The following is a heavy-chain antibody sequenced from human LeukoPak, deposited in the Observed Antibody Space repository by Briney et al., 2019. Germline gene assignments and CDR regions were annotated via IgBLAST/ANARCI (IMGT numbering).Heavy chain of an antibody. J-gene: IGHJ6*03. D-gene: IGHD1-26*01. Sequence: SVKVSCEASGGTFSSYAISWVRQAPGQGLGWMGGIIPIFGTANYAQKFQGRVTITTDESTSTAYMELSSLRSEDTAVYYCARGRRRSSPLYYYYYYYMNVWGKGTTVTVSS. V-gene: IGHV1-69*05. CDR1: GGTFSSYA. CDR2: IIPIFGTA. CDR3: ARGRRRSSPLYYYYYYYMNV.